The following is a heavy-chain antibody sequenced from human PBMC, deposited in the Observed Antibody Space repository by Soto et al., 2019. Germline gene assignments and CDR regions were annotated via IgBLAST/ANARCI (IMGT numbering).Heavy chain of an antibody. CDR1: GGSVSSGSYY. CDR2: IYYSGST. Sequence: SETLSLTCTVSGGSVSSGSYYWSWIRQPPGKGLEWIGYIYYSGSTNYNPSLKSRVTISVDTSKNQFSLKLSSVTAADTAVYYCARLRPGYYGKDVWGYGTPCTVSS. CDR3: ARLRPGYYGKDV. J-gene: IGHJ6*04. V-gene: IGHV4-61*01.